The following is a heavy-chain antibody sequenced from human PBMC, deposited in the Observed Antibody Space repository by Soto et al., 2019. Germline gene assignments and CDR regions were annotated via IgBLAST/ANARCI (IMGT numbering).Heavy chain of an antibody. Sequence: PGGSLRLSCAASGFTFDDYTMHWVRQAPGKGLEWVSLISWDGGSTYYADSVKGRFTISRDNSKNSLYLQMNSLRTEDTALYYCAKGDDQMYYYDSSGYYLFDYWGQGTLVTVSS. CDR3: AKGDDQMYYYDSSGYYLFDY. V-gene: IGHV3-43*01. D-gene: IGHD3-22*01. CDR2: ISWDGGST. CDR1: GFTFDDYT. J-gene: IGHJ4*02.